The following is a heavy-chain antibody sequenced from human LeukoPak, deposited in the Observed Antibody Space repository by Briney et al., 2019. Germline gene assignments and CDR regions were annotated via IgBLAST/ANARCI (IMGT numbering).Heavy chain of an antibody. J-gene: IGHJ6*03. CDR1: GFTFSSYE. CDR2: ISSSGSTI. D-gene: IGHD6-13*01. V-gene: IGHV3-48*03. CDR3: ARVMYSSSWYYYYYMDV. Sequence: GGSLRLSCAASGFTFSSYEMNWVRQAPGKGLEWVSYISSSGSTIYYADSVKGRFTISRDNAKNSLYLQMNSLRAEDTAVYYCARVMYSSSWYYYYYMDVWGKGTTVTVSS.